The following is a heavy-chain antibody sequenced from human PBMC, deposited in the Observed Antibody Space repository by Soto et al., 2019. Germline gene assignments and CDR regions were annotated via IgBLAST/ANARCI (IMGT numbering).Heavy chain of an antibody. J-gene: IGHJ4*02. V-gene: IGHV3-33*01. D-gene: IGHD6-13*01. CDR1: GFTFYSYG. CDR3: AREGGAIAAPEWGYHY. CDR2: IWYDGSNK. Sequence: PGGSTRLSCAASGFTFYSYGMHWVRQEPGKGLEWVAVIWYDGSNKYYADSVKGRFTISRDNSKNTLYLQMNSLRAEDTAVYYCAREGGAIAAPEWGYHYWGQGTLVTVSS.